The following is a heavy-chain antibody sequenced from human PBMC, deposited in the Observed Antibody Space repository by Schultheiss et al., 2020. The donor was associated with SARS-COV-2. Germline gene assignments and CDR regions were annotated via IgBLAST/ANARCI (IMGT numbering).Heavy chain of an antibody. D-gene: IGHD3-10*01. CDR1: GYTFTGYY. J-gene: IGHJ5*02. Sequence: ASVKVSCKASGYTFTGYYMHWVRQAPGQGLEWMGWINPNSGGTNYAQKFQGRVTITADKSTSTAYMELSSLRSEDTAVYYCARDRGNSGGWFDPWGQGTLVTVSS. CDR2: INPNSGGT. CDR3: ARDRGNSGGWFDP. V-gene: IGHV1-2*02.